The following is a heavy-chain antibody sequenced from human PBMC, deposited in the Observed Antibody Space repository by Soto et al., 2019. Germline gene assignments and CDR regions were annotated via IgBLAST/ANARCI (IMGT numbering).Heavy chain of an antibody. CDR1: GFTFSSYA. CDR3: AKHLPLPDNSVYYPTLDC. CDR2: ISGSGGTT. J-gene: IGHJ4*02. Sequence: EVQLLESGGGLVQPGGSLRLSCAASGFTFSSYAMSWVRQAPGKGLEWVSAISGSGGTTYYADSVKGRFTINRDTSKNTLYLQMASLRAEDTALYYCAKHLPLPDNSVYYPTLDCWGQGTLVTVSS. V-gene: IGHV3-23*01. D-gene: IGHD3-22*01.